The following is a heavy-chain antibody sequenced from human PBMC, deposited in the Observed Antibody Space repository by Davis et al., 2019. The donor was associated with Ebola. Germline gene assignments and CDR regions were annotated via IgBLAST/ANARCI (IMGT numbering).Heavy chain of an antibody. CDR1: AFTFSSYW. Sequence: HTGGSLTLSCAASAFTFSSYWMHWVRQGPGQGLVWVSRINSDASRTTYADPVKGRFTISRDNAKNTLYLQMNSLRVEDTAVYYCARKTVGARDGAGTTDNAFDIWGQGTMVIVSS. CDR3: ARKTVGARDGAGTTDNAFDI. V-gene: IGHV3-74*03. J-gene: IGHJ3*02. CDR2: INSDASRT. D-gene: IGHD1-26*01.